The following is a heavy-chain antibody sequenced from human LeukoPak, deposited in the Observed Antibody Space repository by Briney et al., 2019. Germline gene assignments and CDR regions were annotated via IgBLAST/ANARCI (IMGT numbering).Heavy chain of an antibody. CDR2: ISGSGGST. J-gene: IGHJ4*02. V-gene: IGHV3-23*01. CDR1: GFTFSSYA. Sequence: GGSLRLSCVASGFTFSSYAMSWVRQAPGKGLEWVSAISGSGGSTYYADSVKGRFTISRDNSKNTLYLQMNSLRAEDTAVYYCAREFTMVRGVIGYWGQGTLVTVSS. CDR3: AREFTMVRGVIGY. D-gene: IGHD3-10*01.